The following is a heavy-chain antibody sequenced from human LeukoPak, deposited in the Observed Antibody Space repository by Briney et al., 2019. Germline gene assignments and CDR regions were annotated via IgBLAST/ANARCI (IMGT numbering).Heavy chain of an antibody. CDR2: IWSDESNK. V-gene: IGHV3-33*01. J-gene: IGHJ4*02. CDR1: GFTFSRYA. D-gene: IGHD2-15*01. Sequence: PGGSLRLSCAASGFTFSRYAMHWVRQAPGKGLEWVAVIWSDESNKYYADSVKGRFTISRDNAKNSLYLQMNSLRAEDTAVYYCARGYCSGGSCYRYEDYWGQGTLVTVSS. CDR3: ARGYCSGGSCYRYEDY.